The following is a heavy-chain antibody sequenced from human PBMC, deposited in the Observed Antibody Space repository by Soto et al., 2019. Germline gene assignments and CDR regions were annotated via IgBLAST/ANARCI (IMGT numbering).Heavy chain of an antibody. D-gene: IGHD2-2*01. V-gene: IGHV1-69*01. CDR3: ARSQGSSTSLEIYYYYYYGMDV. Sequence: QVQLVQSGAEVKKPGSSVKVSCKASGGTFSSYAISWVRQAPGQGLEWMGGIIPISGTANYAQKFQGRVTINEDEYTSTAHMELSSLRSEDTAVYSCARSQGSSTSLEIYYYYYYGMDVWGQGTTVTVSS. CDR2: IIPISGTA. J-gene: IGHJ6*02. CDR1: GGTFSSYA.